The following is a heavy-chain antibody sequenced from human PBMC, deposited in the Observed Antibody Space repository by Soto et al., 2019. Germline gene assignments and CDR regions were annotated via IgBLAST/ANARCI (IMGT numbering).Heavy chain of an antibody. D-gene: IGHD7-27*01. J-gene: IGHJ4*02. CDR2: IFDSGTT. CDR1: GGSITSDDSC. V-gene: IGHV4-30-4*01. CDR3: ARGPSGDKVHY. Sequence: SETLCVTCTVAGGSITSDDSCWSWIRQPPGEGLEWIGHIFDSGTTYTNPSLRSQVAISLDTSKNHFSLTLSSVTAADTAVYYCARGPSGDKVHYWGQGALVTVSS.